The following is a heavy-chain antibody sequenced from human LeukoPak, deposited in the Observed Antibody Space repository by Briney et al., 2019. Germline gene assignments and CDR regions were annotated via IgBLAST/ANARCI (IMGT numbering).Heavy chain of an antibody. V-gene: IGHV1-18*01. Sequence: ASVKVSSKASGYTLTNYGISWVRQAPGQGLEWMGWISGDNGNTNYERKVQGRVTMTTDTSTSTAYLELRSLRSDDTAIYYCARHLRVGATVLSSFNFWGQGTVVTVPS. CDR2: ISGDNGNT. D-gene: IGHD1-26*01. CDR3: ARHLRVGATVLSSFNF. J-gene: IGHJ4*02. CDR1: GYTLTNYG.